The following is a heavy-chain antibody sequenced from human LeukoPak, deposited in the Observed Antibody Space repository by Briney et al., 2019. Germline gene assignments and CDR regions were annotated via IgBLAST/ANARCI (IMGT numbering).Heavy chain of an antibody. Sequence: QPGGSLRLSCAASGFTFSSYAMSWVRQAPGKGLEWVSAISGSGGSTYYADSVKGRFTISRDNSKNTLYLQMNSLRAEDTAVYYCANGGLWFGSTAGAFDIWGQGTMVTVSS. CDR2: ISGSGGST. V-gene: IGHV3-23*01. D-gene: IGHD3-10*01. J-gene: IGHJ3*02. CDR1: GFTFSSYA. CDR3: ANGGLWFGSTAGAFDI.